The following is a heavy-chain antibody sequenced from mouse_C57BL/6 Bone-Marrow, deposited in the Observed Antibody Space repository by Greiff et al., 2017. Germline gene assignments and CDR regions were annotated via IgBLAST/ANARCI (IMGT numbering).Heavy chain of an antibody. CDR2: FYPGSGSK. J-gene: IGHJ2*01. V-gene: IGHV1-62-2*01. D-gene: IGHD1-1*01. CDR1: GYTFTEYT. CDR3: ARPEASYYYGSSPYFDY. Sequence: QVHVKQSGAELVKPGASVKLSCKASGYTFTEYTIHWVKQRSGQGLEWIGWFYPGSGSKEYNEKFKDKARLTADKAYSTVYMELSRLTSVDSAIYFCARPEASYYYGSSPYFDYWGQGTTLTVSS.